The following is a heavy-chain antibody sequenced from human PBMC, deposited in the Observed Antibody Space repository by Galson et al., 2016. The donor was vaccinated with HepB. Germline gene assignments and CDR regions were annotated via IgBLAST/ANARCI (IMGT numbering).Heavy chain of an antibody. Sequence: SVKVSCKASGYTFSDYYMHWVRQAPGQGLEWMGVINPSGDSTTYAQTFQGRVTMTRDTSTSTVYMELSSLRSEDTAVYYCARPQGGLYGPYFDYWGQGTLVIVSS. J-gene: IGHJ4*02. CDR2: INPSGDST. V-gene: IGHV1-46*01. CDR1: GYTFSDYY. D-gene: IGHD2-15*01. CDR3: ARPQGGLYGPYFDY.